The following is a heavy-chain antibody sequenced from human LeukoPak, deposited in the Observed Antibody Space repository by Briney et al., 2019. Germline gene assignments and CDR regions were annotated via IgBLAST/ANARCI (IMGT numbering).Heavy chain of an antibody. V-gene: IGHV4-39*01. CDR1: AGSISSGSYY. CDR3: ARHPPRDRSAFDY. Sequence: SETLSLTCIVSAGSISSGSYYWGWIRQPPGKGLEGIASMYYSGTTFYSPSLKSRVTVSVDTSKNQLSLKLGSVTSADTAVYYCARHPPRDRSAFDYWGHGTLVTVSS. CDR2: MYYSGTT. J-gene: IGHJ4*01.